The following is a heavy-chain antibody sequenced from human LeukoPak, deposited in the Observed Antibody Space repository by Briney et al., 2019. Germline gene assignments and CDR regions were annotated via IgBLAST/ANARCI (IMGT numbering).Heavy chain of an antibody. CDR2: INPDGSST. CDR1: GFTFSSSW. V-gene: IGHV3-74*01. CDR3: ARGVGGDRDY. Sequence: PGGSLRLSCAASGFTFSSSWMHWVRQAPGKGLVWASRINPDGSSTSHADSVKGRFTISRDNAKNTVYLQMNSLRAEDTAVYYCARGVGGDRDYWGQGTLVTVSS. J-gene: IGHJ4*02. D-gene: IGHD2-21*02.